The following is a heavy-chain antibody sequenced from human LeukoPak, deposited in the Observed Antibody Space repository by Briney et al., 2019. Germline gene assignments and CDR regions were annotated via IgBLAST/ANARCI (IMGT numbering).Heavy chain of an antibody. V-gene: IGHV5-51*01. Sequence: GESPKISCKGSGYSFTTYWIAWVRQMPGKGLEWMGIVYPGDSDTRYSPSFQGQVSISADKSISTAYLQWSSLKASDTAMYYCVRRGDGYLFDYWGQGTLVTVSS. D-gene: IGHD5-24*01. CDR3: VRRGDGYLFDY. CDR2: VYPGDSDT. J-gene: IGHJ4*02. CDR1: GYSFTTYW.